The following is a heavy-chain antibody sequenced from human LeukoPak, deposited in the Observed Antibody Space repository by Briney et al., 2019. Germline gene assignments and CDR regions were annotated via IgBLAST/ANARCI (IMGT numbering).Heavy chain of an antibody. CDR2: IYYSGST. J-gene: IGHJ4*02. CDR3: AGVVVLTATPPR. Sequence: SETLSLTCTVSGGAISSSSYYWGWIRQPPGKGLEWIGSIYYSGSTYYNPSLKSRVTISVDTSKNQFSLKLSSVTAADTAVYYCAGVVVLTATPPRWGQGTLVTVSS. D-gene: IGHD2-21*02. V-gene: IGHV4-39*07. CDR1: GGAISSSSYY.